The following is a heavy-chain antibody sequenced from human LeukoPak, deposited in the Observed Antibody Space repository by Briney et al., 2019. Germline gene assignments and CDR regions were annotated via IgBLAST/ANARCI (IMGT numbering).Heavy chain of an antibody. CDR2: ISSDGSDK. CDR1: GFTFSSYG. D-gene: IGHD3-22*01. CDR3: ARDRRYYYDSMAVYNWFDP. J-gene: IGHJ5*02. V-gene: IGHV3-30*12. Sequence: GGSLRLYCAASGFTFSSYGMHWVRPAPGKGLEWVTVISSDGSDKYYADSVRGRFTISRDNSKNTLYLQMNSLRAEDTAVYYCARDRRYYYDSMAVYNWFDPWGQGTLVTVSS.